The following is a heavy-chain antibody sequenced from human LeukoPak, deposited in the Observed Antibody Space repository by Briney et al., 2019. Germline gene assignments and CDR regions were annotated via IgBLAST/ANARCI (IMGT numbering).Heavy chain of an antibody. V-gene: IGHV3-48*01. CDR3: AREGYSPY. J-gene: IGHJ4*02. CDR2: ISSSGNTI. CDR1: GFTFSSYS. Sequence: GESLRLSCAASGFTFSSYSMNWVRQAPGKGLEWVSYISSSGNTIYYADSVKGRFTISRDNAKNSLYLQMNSLRAEDTSVYYCAREGYSPYWGQGTLVTVSS. D-gene: IGHD6-13*01.